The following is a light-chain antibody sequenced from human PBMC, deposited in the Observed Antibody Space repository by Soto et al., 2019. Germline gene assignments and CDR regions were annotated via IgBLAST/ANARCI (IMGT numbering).Light chain of an antibody. Sequence: EIVMTQSPATLSVSPGERATLSCRASQSVSSNLAWYQQKPGQAPRLLIYGASTRATGISARFSGSRSGTEFNLTISSLQSEDFAVYYCQQYNNWPPTFGQGTRLAIK. CDR2: GAS. V-gene: IGKV3-15*01. CDR1: QSVSSN. J-gene: IGKJ5*01. CDR3: QQYNNWPPT.